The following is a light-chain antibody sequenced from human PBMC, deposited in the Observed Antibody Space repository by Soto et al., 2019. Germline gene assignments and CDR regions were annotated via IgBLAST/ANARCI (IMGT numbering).Light chain of an antibody. CDR3: QQYTNWPLT. Sequence: EIMMTQSPGTLSVSPGERATLSCRARQNVGSNLAWYQQKPGQAPRLLIYGASTRATGIPARFSGSGSGTEFTLIISSLQSEDFAVYYCQQYTNWPLTFAGGTKVEIK. CDR2: GAS. J-gene: IGKJ4*01. V-gene: IGKV3D-15*01. CDR1: QNVGSN.